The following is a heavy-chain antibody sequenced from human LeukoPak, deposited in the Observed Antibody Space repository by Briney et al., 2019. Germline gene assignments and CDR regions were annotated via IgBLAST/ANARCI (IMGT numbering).Heavy chain of an antibody. CDR1: GFTFSSYW. V-gene: IGHV3-21*01. D-gene: IGHD2-15*01. Sequence: GGSLRLSCAASGFTFSSYWMSWVRQAPGKGLEWVSSIGSSSSYIYYADSVKGRFTISRDNAKNSLYLQMNSLRAEDTAVYYCARDGVVVTDAFDIWGQGTMVTVSS. J-gene: IGHJ3*02. CDR3: ARDGVVVTDAFDI. CDR2: IGSSSSYI.